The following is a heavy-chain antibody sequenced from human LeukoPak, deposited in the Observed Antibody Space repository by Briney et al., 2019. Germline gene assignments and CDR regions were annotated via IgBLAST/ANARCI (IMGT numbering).Heavy chain of an antibody. CDR1: GYTFTSYD. V-gene: IGHV1-8*01. J-gene: IGHJ6*02. CDR2: MNPNSGNT. Sequence: GASVKVSCRASGYTFTSYDINWVRQATGQGLEWMGWMNPNSGNTGYAQKFQGRVTMTRNTSISTAYMELSSLRSEDTAVYYCASTYCGGDCYPSSPNGMDVWGQGTTVTVSS. CDR3: ASTYCGGDCYPSSPNGMDV. D-gene: IGHD2-21*02.